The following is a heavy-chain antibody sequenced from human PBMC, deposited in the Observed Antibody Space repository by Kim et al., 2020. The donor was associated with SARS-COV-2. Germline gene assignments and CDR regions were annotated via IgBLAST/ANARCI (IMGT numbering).Heavy chain of an antibody. Sequence: ASVKVSCKASGYTFTGYYMHWVRQAPGQGLEWMGRINPNSGGTNYAQKFQGRVTMTRDTSISTAYMELSRLRSDDTAVYYCARADEFGAAAGRLPYYWGQGTLVTVSS. D-gene: IGHD6-13*01. V-gene: IGHV1-2*06. CDR2: INPNSGGT. CDR3: ARADEFGAAAGRLPYY. J-gene: IGHJ4*02. CDR1: GYTFTGYY.